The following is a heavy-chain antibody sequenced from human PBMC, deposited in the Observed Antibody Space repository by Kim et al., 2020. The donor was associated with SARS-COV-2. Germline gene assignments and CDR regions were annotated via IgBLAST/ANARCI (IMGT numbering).Heavy chain of an antibody. Sequence: GGSLRLSCAASGFTFSSYAMHWVRQAPGKGLEWVAVISSDGSSEYYADSVKGRFTISRHNSKNTLFLQMNSLRTDDSAVYYCARRGLWFGELLGDYWGQGTLVTVSS. CDR2: ISSDGSSE. CDR1: GFTFSSYA. J-gene: IGHJ4*02. V-gene: IGHV3-30*04. D-gene: IGHD3-10*01. CDR3: ARRGLWFGELLGDY.